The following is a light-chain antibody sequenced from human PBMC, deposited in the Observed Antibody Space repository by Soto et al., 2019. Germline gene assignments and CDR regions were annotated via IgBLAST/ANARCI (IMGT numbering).Light chain of an antibody. CDR2: DAS. V-gene: IGKV3D-20*01. CDR1: PSVSSSR. J-gene: IGKJ5*01. CDR3: QQYGNSPIT. Sequence: DIVWTQSPATLSLSPGERVTLSCGSSPSVSSSRLAWYQQKPGQAPRLLMYDASRRAFGIPDRFSGSGSGTDFTLTISRLEPEDFAVYYCQQYGNSPITFGQGTRLEIK.